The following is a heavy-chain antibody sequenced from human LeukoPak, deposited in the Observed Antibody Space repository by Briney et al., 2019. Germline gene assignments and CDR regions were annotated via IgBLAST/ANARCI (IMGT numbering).Heavy chain of an antibody. CDR2: INHSGST. J-gene: IGHJ5*02. CDR1: GGSFSGYY. CDR3: AREKIRRDYYGSGSYSWFDP. D-gene: IGHD3-10*01. Sequence: SETLSLTCAVYGGSFSGYYWSWIRQPPGKGLEWIGEINHSGSTNYNPSLKSRVTISVDTSKNQFSLELSSVTAADTAVYYCAREKIRRDYYGSGSYSWFDPWGQGTLVTVSS. V-gene: IGHV4-34*01.